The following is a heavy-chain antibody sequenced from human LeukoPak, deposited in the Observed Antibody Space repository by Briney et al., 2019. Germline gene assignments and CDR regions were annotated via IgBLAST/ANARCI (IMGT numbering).Heavy chain of an antibody. CDR3: ARRLVVDGNGSYFDY. V-gene: IGHV4-4*02. CDR1: GASISGTDW. Sequence: SGTLSLTCAVSGASISGTDWWSWVRQPPGKGLEWIGEIYHTGSTNYNPSLESRVTISVDRSKNQFSLKLSSVTAADTAVYYCARRLVVDGNGSYFDYWGQGTLVTVSS. CDR2: IYHTGST. J-gene: IGHJ4*02. D-gene: IGHD2-15*01.